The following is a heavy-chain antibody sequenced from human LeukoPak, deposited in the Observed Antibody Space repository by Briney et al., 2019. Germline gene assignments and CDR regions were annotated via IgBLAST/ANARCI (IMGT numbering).Heavy chain of an antibody. CDR2: INPNSGGT. CDR3: ARRGVEYGPYDY. V-gene: IGHV1-2*02. J-gene: IGHJ4*02. Sequence: APVKVSCKASGYTFTGYYMHWVRQAPGQGLEWMGWINPNSGGTNYAQKFQGRVTMTRDTSISTAYMELSRLRSDDTAVYYCARRGVEYGPYDYWGQGTLVTVSS. CDR1: GYTFTGYY. D-gene: IGHD3-3*01.